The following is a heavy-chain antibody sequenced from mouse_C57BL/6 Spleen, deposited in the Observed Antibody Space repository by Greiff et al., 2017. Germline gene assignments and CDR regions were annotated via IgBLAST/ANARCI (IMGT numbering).Heavy chain of an antibody. CDR2: INPSNGGT. CDR1: GYTFTSYW. CDR3: ARDDGYYFHWFAY. Sequence: QVQLQQPGTELVKPGASVKLSCKASGYTFTSYWMHWVKQRPGQGLEWIGNINPSNGGTNYNEKFKSKATLTVDKASSTAYMQLSSLTSEDSAVYYCARDDGYYFHWFAYWGQGTLVTVSA. D-gene: IGHD2-3*01. V-gene: IGHV1-53*01. J-gene: IGHJ3*01.